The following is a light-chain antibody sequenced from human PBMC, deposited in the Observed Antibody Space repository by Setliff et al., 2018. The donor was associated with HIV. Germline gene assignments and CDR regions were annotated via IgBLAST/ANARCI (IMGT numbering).Light chain of an antibody. Sequence: QPVLTQQPSASASLGASVTLTRTLSSGYSNYKVDWYQQRPGKGPRFVMRVGTGGIVGSKGDGIPDRFSVLGSGLNRYLTIKNIQEEDESDYHCGADHGSGSNFVYVFGTGTKVTVL. CDR2: VGTGGIVG. CDR3: GADHGSGSNFVYV. J-gene: IGLJ1*01. CDR1: SGYSNYK. V-gene: IGLV9-49*01.